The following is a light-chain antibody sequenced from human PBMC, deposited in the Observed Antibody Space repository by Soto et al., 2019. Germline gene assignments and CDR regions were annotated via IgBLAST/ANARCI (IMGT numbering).Light chain of an antibody. V-gene: IGLV2-14*01. CDR2: DVS. J-gene: IGLJ2*01. Sequence: QSALTQPASVSGSPGQSITISCTGTSSDVGGYNYVSWYQQHPGKAPKLMIYDVSNRPSGVSNRFSGSKSGNTASLTISGLQAEDEADYYCSSYISSSTLVVFGGGTKLTAL. CDR3: SSYISSSTLVV. CDR1: SSDVGGYNY.